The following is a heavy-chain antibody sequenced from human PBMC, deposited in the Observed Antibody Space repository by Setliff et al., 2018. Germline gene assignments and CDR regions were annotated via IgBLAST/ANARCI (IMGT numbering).Heavy chain of an antibody. J-gene: IGHJ6*02. CDR2: IYTSGTT. CDR3: ARLSWNGLRYYGLDV. D-gene: IGHD3-3*01. V-gene: IGHV4-61*02. CDR1: GASISSGSYY. Sequence: PSETLSLTCTVSGASISSGSYYWSWIRQPAGKGLEWLGRIYTSGTTNYSPSFKSRVTISADTSKNQISLKLSSVTAADTAVYYCARLSWNGLRYYGLDVWGQGTTVTVSS.